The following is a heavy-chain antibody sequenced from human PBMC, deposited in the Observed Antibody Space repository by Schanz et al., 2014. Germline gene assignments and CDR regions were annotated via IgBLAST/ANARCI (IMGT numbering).Heavy chain of an antibody. CDR2: ISDDGSRR. Sequence: QVELVESGGGVVQPGRSLRLSCAASGFIFSYYTIHWVRQAPGKGLEWVAGISDDGSRRHYADFVTGRFTISRDNSKDTVYLQMNSLRAEDTAVYYCARDLAGGGNDVWGQGTTVTVSS. J-gene: IGHJ6*02. CDR1: GFIFSYYT. V-gene: IGHV3-30*04. CDR3: ARDLAGGGNDV. D-gene: IGHD2-15*01.